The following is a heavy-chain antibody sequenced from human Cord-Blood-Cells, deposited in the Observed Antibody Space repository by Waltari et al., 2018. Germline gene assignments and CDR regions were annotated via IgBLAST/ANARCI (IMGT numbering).Heavy chain of an antibody. CDR3: ARVNYSNYFDY. J-gene: IGHJ4*02. CDR2: IYHSGST. V-gene: IGHV4-38-2*02. Sequence: QVQLQESGPGLVKPSETLSLTCTVSGYSISSGYYWGWIRQPPGKGLEWIGSIYHSGSTYSNPSLKSRVTISVDTSKNQFSLKLSSVTAADTAVYYCARVNYSNYFDYWGQGTLVTVSS. CDR1: GYSISSGYY. D-gene: IGHD4-4*01.